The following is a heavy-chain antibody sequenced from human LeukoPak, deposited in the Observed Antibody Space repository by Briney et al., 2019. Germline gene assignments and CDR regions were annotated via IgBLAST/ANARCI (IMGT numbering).Heavy chain of an antibody. CDR1: GASISSGGYY. J-gene: IGHJ4*02. V-gene: IGHV4-31*02. D-gene: IGHD6-6*01. CDR2: IFSSGST. Sequence: SETLSLTCTVSGASISSGGYYWSWIRQHPGKGLEWDGSIFSSGSTYYNPSLKSRVTISVDTSEDHFSLKLTSVTAADTAMYYCARDWGIAARPGPLHYWGQGTLVTVSS. CDR3: ARDWGIAARPGPLHY.